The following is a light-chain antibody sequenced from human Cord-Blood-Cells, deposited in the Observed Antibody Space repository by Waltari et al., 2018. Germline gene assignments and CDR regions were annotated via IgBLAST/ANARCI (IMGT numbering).Light chain of an antibody. J-gene: IGLJ2*01. CDR3: CSYAGRDVV. Sequence: QSALTQPAYVSGSPGQSITISCTGTSSDVGSYNLVSWYQQHPGKAPKLMIYEGSKRPSGVSNRFSGSKSGNTASLTISGLQAEDEADYYCCSYAGRDVVFGGGTKLTVL. CDR1: SSDVGSYNL. V-gene: IGLV2-23*01. CDR2: EGS.